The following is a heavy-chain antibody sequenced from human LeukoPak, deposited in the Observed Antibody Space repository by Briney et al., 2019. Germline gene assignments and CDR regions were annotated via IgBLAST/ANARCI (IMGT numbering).Heavy chain of an antibody. CDR1: GGSISSSNW. CDR2: IYHNGST. D-gene: IGHD1-26*01. Sequence: PSETLSLTCAVSGGSISSSNWWSWVRQPPGKGLEWIGEIYHNGSTNYNPSLKSRVTISVDKSKNQFSLKLTSVTAADTAVYYCARKEWEPPGSLDPWGQGTLVTVSS. V-gene: IGHV4-4*02. CDR3: ARKEWEPPGSLDP. J-gene: IGHJ5*02.